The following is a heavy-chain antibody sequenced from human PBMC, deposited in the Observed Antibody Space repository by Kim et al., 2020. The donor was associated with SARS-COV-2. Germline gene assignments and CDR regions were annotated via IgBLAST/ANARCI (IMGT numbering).Heavy chain of an antibody. CDR2: INAGNGNT. D-gene: IGHD3-3*01. V-gene: IGHV1-3*01. Sequence: ASVKVSCKASGYTFTSYAMHWVRQAPGQRLEWMGWINAGNGNTKYSQKFQGRVTITRDTSASTAYMELSSLRSEDTAVYYCACTIFGQYDYYYMDVWGKGTTVTVSS. CDR1: GYTFTSYA. CDR3: ACTIFGQYDYYYMDV. J-gene: IGHJ6*03.